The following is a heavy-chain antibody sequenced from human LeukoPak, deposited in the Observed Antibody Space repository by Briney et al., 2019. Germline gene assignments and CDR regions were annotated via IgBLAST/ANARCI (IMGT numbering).Heavy chain of an antibody. CDR2: IYHSGSA. V-gene: IGHV4-38-2*01. CDR3: AIGGYCSSTSCYEGFDP. Sequence: SETLSLTCAVSGYSISIGYYWGWIRQPPGKGLEWIGSIYHSGSAYYNPSLKSRVTISVDTSKNQFSLKLSSVTAADTAVYYCAIGGYCSSTSCYEGFDPWGQGTLVTVSS. D-gene: IGHD2-2*01. J-gene: IGHJ5*02. CDR1: GYSISIGYY.